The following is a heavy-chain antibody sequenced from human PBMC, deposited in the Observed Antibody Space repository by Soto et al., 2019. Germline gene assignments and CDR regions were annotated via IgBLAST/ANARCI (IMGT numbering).Heavy chain of an antibody. J-gene: IGHJ3*01. CDR3: ARDNWNTV. CDR1: GFTFSNYC. D-gene: IGHD1-20*01. CDR2: INSDGSST. V-gene: IGHV3-74*01. Sequence: EVQLVESGGGLVQPGGSLRLSCAASGFTFSNYCMHWVRQAPGKGLVWVSRINSDGSSTFYADSVKGRFTISRDNAKNTVCLQVNSLGAEDTAVYYFARDNWNTVWGQGTMVTVSS.